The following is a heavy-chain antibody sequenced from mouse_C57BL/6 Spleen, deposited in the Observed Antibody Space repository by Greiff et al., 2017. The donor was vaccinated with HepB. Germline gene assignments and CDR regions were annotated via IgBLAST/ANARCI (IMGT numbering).Heavy chain of an antibody. CDR3: ARQGYYSLNFDY. J-gene: IGHJ2*01. CDR2: INPNNGGT. V-gene: IGHV1-26*01. D-gene: IGHD2-12*01. CDR1: GYTFTDYY. Sequence: EVQLQQSGPELVKPGASVKISCKASGYTFTDYYMNWVKQSHGKSLEWIGDINPNNGGTSYNQKFKGKATLTVDKSSSTAYMELRSLTSEDSAVYYCARQGYYSLNFDYWGQGTTLTVSS.